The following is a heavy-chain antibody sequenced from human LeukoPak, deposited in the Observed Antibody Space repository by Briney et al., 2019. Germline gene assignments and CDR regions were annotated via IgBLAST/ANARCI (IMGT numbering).Heavy chain of an antibody. D-gene: IGHD3-22*01. V-gene: IGHV3-21*01. CDR2: ISGSSLYI. CDR3: ARDPPYYVNSGYYYDY. J-gene: IGHJ4*02. CDR1: GFTFSPYS. Sequence: GGSLRLSCAASGFTFSPYSMNWVRQAPGKGLEWVSSISGSSLYIYYAASVKGRFTISRDNAKNSLYLQMNSLRAEDTAVYYCARDPPYYVNSGYYYDYWGQGTLVTVSS.